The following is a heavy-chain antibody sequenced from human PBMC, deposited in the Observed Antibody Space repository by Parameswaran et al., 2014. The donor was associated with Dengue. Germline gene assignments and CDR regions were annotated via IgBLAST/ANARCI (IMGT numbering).Heavy chain of an antibody. CDR3: AHIMTTVTTRGVYFDY. D-gene: IGHD4-17*01. CDR2: IYWDDDK. J-gene: IGHJ4*02. Sequence: RWIRQPPGKALEWLALIYWDDDKRYSPSLKSRLTITKDTSKNQVVLTMTNMDPVDTATYYCAHIMTTVTTRGVYFDYWGQGTLVTVSS. V-gene: IGHV2-5*08.